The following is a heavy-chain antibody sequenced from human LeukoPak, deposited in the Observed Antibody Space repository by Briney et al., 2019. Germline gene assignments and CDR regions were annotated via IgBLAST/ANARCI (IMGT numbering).Heavy chain of an antibody. Sequence: SVKVSCKASGGTFSSYAISWVRQAPGQGLEWMGGIIPIFGTANYAQKFQGRVTITADESTSTAYMELSSLRSEDTAVYYCARGGGSHPYYYYMDVWGKGTTVTVSS. CDR2: IIPIFGTA. V-gene: IGHV1-69*01. CDR3: ARGGGSHPYYYYMDV. J-gene: IGHJ6*03. D-gene: IGHD1-26*01. CDR1: GGTFSSYA.